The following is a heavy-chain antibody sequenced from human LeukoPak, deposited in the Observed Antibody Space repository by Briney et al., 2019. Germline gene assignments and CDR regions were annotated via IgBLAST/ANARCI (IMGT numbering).Heavy chain of an antibody. Sequence: GGSLRLSCAASGFTFSSNCMSWVRQAPGKGLEWVSVIYSGGSTYYADSVKGRFTISRDNSKNTLYLQMNSLRAEDTAVYYCAKEEKYYYDSSGYWRYWGQGTLVTVSS. J-gene: IGHJ4*02. CDR1: GFTFSSNC. CDR2: IYSGGST. CDR3: AKEEKYYYDSSGYWRY. D-gene: IGHD3-22*01. V-gene: IGHV3-53*01.